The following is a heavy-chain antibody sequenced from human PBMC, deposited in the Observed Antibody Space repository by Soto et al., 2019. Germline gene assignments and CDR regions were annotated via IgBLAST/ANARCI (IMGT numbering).Heavy chain of an antibody. J-gene: IGHJ6*02. V-gene: IGHV1-18*04. CDR3: ARDQYCTNGVCLNWFYYYYGMDV. Sequence: GASVKVSCKASGYTFTSYGISWVRQAPGQGLEWMGWISAYNGNTNYAQKLQGRVTMTTGTSTSTAYMELRSLRSDDTAVYYCARDQYCTNGVCLNWFYYYYGMDVWGQGTTVTVSS. D-gene: IGHD2-8*01. CDR2: ISAYNGNT. CDR1: GYTFTSYG.